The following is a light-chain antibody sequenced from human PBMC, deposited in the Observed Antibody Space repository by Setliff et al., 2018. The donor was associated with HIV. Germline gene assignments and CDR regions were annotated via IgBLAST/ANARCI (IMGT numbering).Light chain of an antibody. J-gene: IGLJ1*01. CDR3: DSYPSTGIDV. Sequence: QSALAQPASVSGSPGQVITVSCTGTRSDVGAYNSVSWFQQHTGRAPKLIIFDVSSRPSGVSNRFSGSKFGNTASLTISGLQTEDEADYYCDSYPSTGIDVFGTGTKGTV. V-gene: IGLV2-14*03. CDR2: DVS. CDR1: RSDVGAYNS.